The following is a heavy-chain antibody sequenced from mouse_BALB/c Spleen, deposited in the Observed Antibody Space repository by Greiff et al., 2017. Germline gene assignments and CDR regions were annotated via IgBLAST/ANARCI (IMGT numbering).Heavy chain of an antibody. CDR2: INPSNGRT. D-gene: IGHD2-3*01. J-gene: IGHJ4*01. CDR1: GYTFTSYW. Sequence: VQLQQPGAELVKPGASVKLSCKASGYTFTSYWMHWVKQRPGQGLEWIGEINPSNGRTNYNEKFKSKATLTVDKSSSTAYMQLSSLTSEDSAVYYCARGIYEGAMDYWGQGTSVTVSS. V-gene: IGHV1S81*02. CDR3: ARGIYEGAMDY.